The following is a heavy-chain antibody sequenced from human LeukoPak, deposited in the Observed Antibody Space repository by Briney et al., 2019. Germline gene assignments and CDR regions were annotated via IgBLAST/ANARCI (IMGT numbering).Heavy chain of an antibody. CDR3: EATAIPLDY. J-gene: IGHJ4*02. CDR2: ISGDGTAR. D-gene: IGHD2-21*02. V-gene: IGHV3-74*01. Sequence: GGSLRLSCAASGFTSSSYWMHWVRQVPGKGLVWVSRISGDGTARNYADSVKGRFTISRDNSKNTLYLQMNSLRAEDTAVYYCEATAIPLDYWGQGTLVTVSS. CDR1: GFTSSSYW.